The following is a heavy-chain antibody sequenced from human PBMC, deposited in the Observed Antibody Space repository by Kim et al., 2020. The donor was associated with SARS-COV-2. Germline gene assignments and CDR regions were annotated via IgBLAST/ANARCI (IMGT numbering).Heavy chain of an antibody. V-gene: IGHV3-30*04. D-gene: IGHD3-3*01. CDR1: GFTFSSYA. J-gene: IGHJ5*02. Sequence: GGSLRLSCAASGFTFSSYAMHWVRQAPGKGLEWVAVISYDGSNKYYADSVKGRFTISRDNSKNTLYLQMNSLRAEDTAVYYCARGTIFGVAYNWFDPWGQGTLVTVSS. CDR2: ISYDGSNK. CDR3: ARGTIFGVAYNWFDP.